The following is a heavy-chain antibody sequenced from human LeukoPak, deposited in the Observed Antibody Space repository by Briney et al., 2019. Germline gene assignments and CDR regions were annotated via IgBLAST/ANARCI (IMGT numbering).Heavy chain of an antibody. CDR2: IYHSGST. CDR3: ARVGHSGYDFDY. Sequence: SETLSLTCTVSGGSISSYYWSWIRQPPGKGLEWIGYIYHSGSTYYNPSLKSRVTISVDRSKNQFSLKLSSVTAADTAVYYCARVGHSGYDFDYWGQGTLVTVSS. V-gene: IGHV4-59*12. D-gene: IGHD5-12*01. J-gene: IGHJ4*02. CDR1: GGSISSYY.